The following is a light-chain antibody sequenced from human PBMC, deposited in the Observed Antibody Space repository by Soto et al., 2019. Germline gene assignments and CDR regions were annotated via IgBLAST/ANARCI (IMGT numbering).Light chain of an antibody. J-gene: IGLJ1*01. Sequence: QSALTQPASVSGSPGRSIAIACTGTSSDVGAYDYVSWYQQHPGKAPKLMIYDVSNRPSGVSNRFSGSKSGNTASLTISGLQAEDEADYYCSSYTISSTPLYVFGTGTKVTVL. CDR3: SSYTISSTPLYV. CDR1: SSDVGAYDY. V-gene: IGLV2-14*01. CDR2: DVS.